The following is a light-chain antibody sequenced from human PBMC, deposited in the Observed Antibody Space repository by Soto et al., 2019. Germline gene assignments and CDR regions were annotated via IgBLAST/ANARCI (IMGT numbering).Light chain of an antibody. J-gene: IGKJ3*01. CDR1: QSVSSY. Sequence: EIVLTQSPATLSLSPGERATLSCRASQSVSSYLAWYQQKPGQAPRLLIYDASNRATGIPPRFSGSGSGTDFTLTISSLEPEDFAVYYCQQRSNWPGTFGPGPNVDIK. V-gene: IGKV3-11*01. CDR3: QQRSNWPGT. CDR2: DAS.